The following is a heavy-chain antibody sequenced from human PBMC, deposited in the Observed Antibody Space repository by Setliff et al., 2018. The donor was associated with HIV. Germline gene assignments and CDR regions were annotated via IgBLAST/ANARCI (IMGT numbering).Heavy chain of an antibody. V-gene: IGHV4-39*01. CDR3: ARRDNYGDYGGAY. Sequence: SETLSLTCAVSGASIDYSNYYWGWIRQPPGKGLEWIASIYYSGSTYYNPSLKSLVTISVDTSKNQFSLNLNSVTAADTAVYYCARRDNYGDYGGAYWGQGTLVTVSS. CDR1: GASIDYSNYY. D-gene: IGHD4-17*01. CDR2: IYYSGST. J-gene: IGHJ4*02.